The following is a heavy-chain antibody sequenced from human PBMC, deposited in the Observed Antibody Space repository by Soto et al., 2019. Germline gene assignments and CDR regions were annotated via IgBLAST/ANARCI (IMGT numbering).Heavy chain of an antibody. CDR1: GDSIATGCNH. J-gene: IGHJ1*01. D-gene: IGHD3-16*01. Sequence: PSETQSLTCTVSGDSIATGCNHWDWIRQSPGGRLEWIGSVYYIASSYYNPSLRSRVTISLNLSANQISLRLTSVTAAYAAVYFCARRRDTNQSGGLDVWGQGTLVTVSS. CDR3: ARRRDTNQSGGLDV. CDR2: VYYIASS. V-gene: IGHV4-39*01.